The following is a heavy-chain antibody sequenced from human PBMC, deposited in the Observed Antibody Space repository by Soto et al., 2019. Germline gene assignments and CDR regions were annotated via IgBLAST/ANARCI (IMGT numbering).Heavy chain of an antibody. J-gene: IGHJ4*02. CDR3: ATGPIVITIDN. V-gene: IGHV5-51*01. CDR1: GYSFTSYW. D-gene: IGHD5-12*01. Sequence: PGESLKISCKASGYSFTSYWIGWVRQMPGKGLEWMAIIYPGDSDTRYSPSFQGQVTISADDSITTAYLQWSTLMASDTAMYYCATGPIVITIDNWGQGPPVTVSS. CDR2: IYPGDSDT.